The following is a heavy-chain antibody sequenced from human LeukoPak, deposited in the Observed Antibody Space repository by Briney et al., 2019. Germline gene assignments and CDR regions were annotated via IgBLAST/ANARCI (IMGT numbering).Heavy chain of an antibody. J-gene: IGHJ4*02. CDR1: AYTFTSYY. CDR2: INPSGGST. CDR3: ASEHIVVVPAARALEY. D-gene: IGHD2-2*01. Sequence: ASVKVSCKSSAYTFTSYYMHWVRQAPGQGLEWMGIINPSGGSTSYAQKFQGRVTMTRHTSTSTVYMELSSLRSEDTAVYYCASEHIVVVPAARALEYWGQGTLVPVPS. V-gene: IGHV1-46*01.